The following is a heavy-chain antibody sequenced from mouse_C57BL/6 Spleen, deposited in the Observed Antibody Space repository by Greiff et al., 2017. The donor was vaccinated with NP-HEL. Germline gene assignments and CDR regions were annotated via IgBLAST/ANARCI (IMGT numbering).Heavy chain of an antibody. CDR2: IDPSDSYT. CDR1: GYTFTSYW. Sequence: QVQLQQPGAELVMPGASVKLSCKASGYTFTSYWMHWVKQRPGQGLEWIGEIDPSDSYTNYNQKFKGKSTLTVDKSSSTAYMQLSSLTSEDSAVYYCARYGSSSIMDYWGQGTSVTVSS. J-gene: IGHJ4*01. D-gene: IGHD1-1*01. V-gene: IGHV1-69*01. CDR3: ARYGSSSIMDY.